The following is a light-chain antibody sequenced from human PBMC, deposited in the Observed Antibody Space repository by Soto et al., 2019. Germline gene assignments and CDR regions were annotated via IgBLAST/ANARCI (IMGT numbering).Light chain of an antibody. V-gene: IGKV3-15*01. CDR3: QLRSNWPL. CDR2: ATS. J-gene: IGKJ2*01. Sequence: MTQSLATVSVKKEEGATLSCRASQGIGDTLAWYQHKPGQTPRLLISATSTWATGVPARCSGSTSGTEFPLPFTCLQSAGFAVYYWQLRSNWPLFG. CDR1: QGIGDT.